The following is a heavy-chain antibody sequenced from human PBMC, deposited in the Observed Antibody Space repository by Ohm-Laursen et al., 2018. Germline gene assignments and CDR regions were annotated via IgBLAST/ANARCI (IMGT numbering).Heavy chain of an antibody. CDR3: TRGATLDV. CDR1: GFTFSSYW. J-gene: IGHJ6*02. D-gene: IGHD5-12*01. Sequence: GSLRLSCTAFGFTFSSYWMQWVRQAPGKGLVWVSRINSDGSSTSYVDSVKGRFTISRDNAKNTLYLQMNSLRAEDTAVYYCTRGATLDVWGQGTTVTVSS. V-gene: IGHV3-74*01. CDR2: INSDGSST.